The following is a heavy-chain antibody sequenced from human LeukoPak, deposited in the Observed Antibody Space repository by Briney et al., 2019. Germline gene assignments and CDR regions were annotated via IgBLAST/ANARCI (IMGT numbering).Heavy chain of an antibody. D-gene: IGHD1-26*01. Sequence: GASVKVSCKASGGTFSSYAISWVRQAPGQGLEWMGRILPIFGTANYAQKFQGRVTITTDESTSTAYMELSSLGSEDTAVYYCARDRRMEVGATDGNDYWGQGTLVTVSS. CDR1: GGTFSSYA. V-gene: IGHV1-69*05. CDR2: ILPIFGTA. CDR3: ARDRRMEVGATDGNDY. J-gene: IGHJ4*02.